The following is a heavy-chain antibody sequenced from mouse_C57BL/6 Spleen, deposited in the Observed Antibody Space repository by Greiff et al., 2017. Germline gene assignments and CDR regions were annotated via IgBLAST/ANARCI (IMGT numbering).Heavy chain of an antibody. J-gene: IGHJ4*01. CDR3: ARLPGAMDY. CDR2: IYPGDGDT. V-gene: IGHV1-82*01. Sequence: VQLQQSGPELVKPGASVKISCKASGYAFSSSWMNWVKQRPGKGLEWIGRIYPGDGDTNYNGKFKGKATLTADKSSSTAYMQLSSLTSEDSAVYFCARLPGAMDYWGQGTSVTVSS. CDR1: GYAFSSSW.